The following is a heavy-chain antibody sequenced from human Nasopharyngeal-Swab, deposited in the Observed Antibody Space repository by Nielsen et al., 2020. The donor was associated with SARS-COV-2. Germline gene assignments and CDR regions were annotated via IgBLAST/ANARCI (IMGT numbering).Heavy chain of an antibody. V-gene: IGHV3-74*01. CDR2: INGDGSST. CDR3: ARTRALDY. J-gene: IGHJ4*02. CDR1: GFTFSGHW. Sequence: GESLKISCAASGFTFSGHWMYWVRQAPGKGLVWVSRINGDGSSTDYAASVKGRFTVSRDNAKNTLYLQMNSLRAEDTAVYYCARTRALDYWGQGTLVTVSS.